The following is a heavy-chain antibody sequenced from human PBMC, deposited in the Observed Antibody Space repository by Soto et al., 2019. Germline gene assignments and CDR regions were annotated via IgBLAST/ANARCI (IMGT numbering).Heavy chain of an antibody. V-gene: IGHV3-7*04. D-gene: IGHD3-16*01. Sequence: EVQLVESGGGLVQPGGSLRLSCAASGFTFSSYWMIWVRQAPEKGLAWVANIKRDGSEKYYVDSLKGRFTISRDNAKNSLYLKMNSLRAEDTAVYYCARAVGGSGGLWAVCPFLDYWGQGTLVTVSS. J-gene: IGHJ4*02. CDR1: GFTFSSYW. CDR3: ARAVGGSGGLWAVCPFLDY. CDR2: IKRDGSEK.